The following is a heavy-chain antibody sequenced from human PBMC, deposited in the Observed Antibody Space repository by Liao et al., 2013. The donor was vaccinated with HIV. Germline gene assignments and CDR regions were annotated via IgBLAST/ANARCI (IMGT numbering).Heavy chain of an antibody. CDR3: VRGTIFGPDY. V-gene: IGHV4-34*01. Sequence: QVQLQQWGAGLLKPSETLSLTCAVYGGSFSGYYWSWIRQPPGKGLEWIGEINHAGVTNYNVSLKSRLTMSVDTSKNQFSLKLRSMTAADTAVYYCVRGTIFGPDYWGQGTLVTVSS. CDR2: INHAGVT. CDR1: GGSFSGYY. J-gene: IGHJ4*02. D-gene: IGHD3-3*01.